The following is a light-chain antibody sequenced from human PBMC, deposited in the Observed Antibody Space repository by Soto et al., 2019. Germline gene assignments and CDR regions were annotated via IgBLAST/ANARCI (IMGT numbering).Light chain of an antibody. Sequence: DIQMTQSPSSLSASVGDRVTITCRASRSISSYLNWYQQKPGKAPKFLIYAASSLQSGVPSRFSVSGSGTDFTLTISSLQPEDFATYYCQQSYSTPLTFGGGTKVEIK. CDR1: RSISSY. CDR3: QQSYSTPLT. J-gene: IGKJ4*01. V-gene: IGKV1-39*01. CDR2: AAS.